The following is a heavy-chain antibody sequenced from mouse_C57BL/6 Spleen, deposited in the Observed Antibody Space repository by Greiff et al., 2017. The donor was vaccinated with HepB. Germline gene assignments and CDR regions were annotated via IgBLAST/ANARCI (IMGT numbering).Heavy chain of an antibody. CDR2: IDPSDSET. Sequence: QVQLQQPGAELVRPGSSVKLSCKASGYTFTSYWMHWVKQRPIQGLEWIGNIDPSDSETHYNQKFKDKATLTVDKSSSTAYMQLSSLTSEDSAVYYCARGDYGSLRFAYWGQGTLVTVSA. CDR1: GYTFTSYW. CDR3: ARGDYGSLRFAY. V-gene: IGHV1-52*01. D-gene: IGHD1-1*01. J-gene: IGHJ3*01.